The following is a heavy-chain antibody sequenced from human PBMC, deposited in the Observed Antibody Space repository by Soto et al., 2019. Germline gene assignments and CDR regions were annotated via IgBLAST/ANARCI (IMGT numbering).Heavy chain of an antibody. CDR1: VFTFSDYY. J-gene: IGHJ5*02. CDR3: ARDSPKMELRGNNWFEP. Sequence: PGGSLRLSCASSVFTFSDYYMSCIRQAPGKWLEWVSYISSSGSTIYYADSVKGRFTISRDNAKNSLYLQMNSLRAEDTAVYYCARDSPKMELRGNNWFEPWGQGTLVTVSS. D-gene: IGHD1-7*01. CDR2: ISSSGSTI. V-gene: IGHV3-11*01.